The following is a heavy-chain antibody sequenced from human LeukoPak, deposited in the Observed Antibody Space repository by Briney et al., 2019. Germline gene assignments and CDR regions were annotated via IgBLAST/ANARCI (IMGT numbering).Heavy chain of an antibody. CDR3: ARGGTYYYYGMDV. CDR1: GYTFTNYH. D-gene: IGHD1-26*01. J-gene: IGHJ6*02. CDR2: INLSGGST. Sequence: ASVKVSCKASGYTFTNYHVHWVRQAPGQGLEWMGMINLSGGSTNYAQKFQGRVTMTRDTSTTTVYMELSSLRSEDTAIYCCARGGTYYYYGMDVWGQGTTVTVSS. V-gene: IGHV1-46*01.